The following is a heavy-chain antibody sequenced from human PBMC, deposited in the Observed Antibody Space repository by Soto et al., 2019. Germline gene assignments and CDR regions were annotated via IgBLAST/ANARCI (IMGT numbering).Heavy chain of an antibody. CDR3: ARLWFGDNWFDP. CDR1: GGSISSSSYY. Sequence: HLLESGPGLVKPSETLSLTCTVSGGSISSSSYYWGWIRQPPGKGLEWIGSIYYSGSTYYNPSLKRRVTISVDTSKNQFSLKLSSVTAADTAVYYCARLWFGDNWFDPWGQGTLVTVSS. CDR2: IYYSGST. V-gene: IGHV4-39*01. J-gene: IGHJ5*02. D-gene: IGHD3-10*01.